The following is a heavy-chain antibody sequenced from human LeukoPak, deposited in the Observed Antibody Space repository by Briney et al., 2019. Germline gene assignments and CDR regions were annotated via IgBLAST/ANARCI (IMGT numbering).Heavy chain of an antibody. V-gene: IGHV3-30-3*01. CDR1: GFAFSSLA. Sequence: GTSLRLSCAVSGFAFSSLAMHWVRQAPGKGLEWVAFISYDGNNQYYADSVKGRFTISRDNSKNTLYLQMNNLRAEDTAIYYCARDGSRYCSGANCYDGFWGQGTLVSVSS. CDR3: ARDGSRYCSGANCYDGF. CDR2: ISYDGNNQ. J-gene: IGHJ4*02. D-gene: IGHD2-15*01.